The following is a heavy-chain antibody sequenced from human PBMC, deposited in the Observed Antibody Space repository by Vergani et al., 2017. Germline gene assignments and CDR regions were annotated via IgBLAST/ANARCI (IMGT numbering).Heavy chain of an antibody. Sequence: EVQWVESGGGLVKLGGSLRPSCAATGFTLSRYWMHWVRQTPGKGFVWVARISDDGFNTNYADSVKGRFTISGDTANNTLYLQMNSLRPDDTAVYYCARALATLTHGMDVWGRGTTVTVSS. J-gene: IGHJ6*02. CDR1: GFTLSRYW. CDR2: ISDDGFNT. CDR3: ARALATLTHGMDV. V-gene: IGHV3-74*01. D-gene: IGHD5-12*01.